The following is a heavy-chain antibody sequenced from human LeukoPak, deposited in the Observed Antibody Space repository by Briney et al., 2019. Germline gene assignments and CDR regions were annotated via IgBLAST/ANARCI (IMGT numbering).Heavy chain of an antibody. CDR2: INTNTGDP. CDR1: GYTFTTHA. V-gene: IGHV7-4-1*02. CDR3: ARVLEHNWFGP. J-gene: IGHJ5*02. Sequence: AASVKVSCKASGYTFTTHAMNWVRQAPGQGLEWMGWINTNTGDPTYAQGFTGRFVFSLDTSVNTAYLQINSLKAEDTAICYCARVLEHNWFGPWGQGTLVTVSS. D-gene: IGHD1-1*01.